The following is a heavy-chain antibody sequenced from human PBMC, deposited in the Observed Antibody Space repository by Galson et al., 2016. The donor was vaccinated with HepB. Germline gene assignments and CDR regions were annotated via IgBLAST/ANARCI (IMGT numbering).Heavy chain of an antibody. CDR3: AQGSSGWLGGDFNY. J-gene: IGHJ4*02. D-gene: IGHD6-19*01. CDR1: GFTFDDYA. CDR2: INWNTGSI. Sequence: SLRLSCAASGFTFDDYAMHWVRQAPGKGLEWVSGINWNTGSIGYADSVKGRFRISRDNAKKSLYLQMNSLRAEDTALYYRAQGSSGWLGGDFNYWGQGSLVIVSS. V-gene: IGHV3-9*01.